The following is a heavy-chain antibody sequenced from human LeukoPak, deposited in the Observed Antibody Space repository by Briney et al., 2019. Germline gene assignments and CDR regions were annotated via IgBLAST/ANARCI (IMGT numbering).Heavy chain of an antibody. D-gene: IGHD3-9*01. CDR2: IKQDGSEK. Sequence: PGGSLRLSCAASGFTFSSYWMSWVRQAPGKGLEWVANIKQDGSEKYYVDSVKGRFTTSRDNAKNSLYLQMNSLRAEDTAVYYCARKGYDILTGHIDYWGQGTLVTVSS. J-gene: IGHJ4*02. CDR3: ARKGYDILTGHIDY. CDR1: GFTFSSYW. V-gene: IGHV3-7*01.